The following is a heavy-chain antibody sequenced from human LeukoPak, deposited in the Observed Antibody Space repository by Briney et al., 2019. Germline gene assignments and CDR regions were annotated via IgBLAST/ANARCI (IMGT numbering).Heavy chain of an antibody. D-gene: IGHD5-24*01. CDR3: AKSGYNRFDY. CDR2: ISGSGSGGST. V-gene: IGHV3-23*01. Sequence: GGSLRLSCAASGFTFSSYGMSWVRQAPGKGLEWVSTISGSGSGGSTYYADSVKGRFTISRDNSKNTLYLQMNSLRAEDTAVHYCAKSGYNRFDYWGQGTLVTVSS. J-gene: IGHJ4*02. CDR1: GFTFSSYG.